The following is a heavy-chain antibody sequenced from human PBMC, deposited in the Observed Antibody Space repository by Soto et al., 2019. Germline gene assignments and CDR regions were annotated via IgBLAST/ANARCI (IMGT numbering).Heavy chain of an antibody. Sequence: QVQLVQSGAEVKKPGSSVKVSCKASGGTFSSYAISWVRQAPGQGLEWMGGIIPIFGTANYAQKFQGRVTSTADESTSTGYMELSRLRSEDTAVYYCARTIAAAGGYYDYGMDVWGQGTTVTVSS. CDR1: GGTFSSYA. D-gene: IGHD6-13*01. CDR3: ARTIAAAGGYYDYGMDV. CDR2: IIPIFGTA. J-gene: IGHJ6*02. V-gene: IGHV1-69*01.